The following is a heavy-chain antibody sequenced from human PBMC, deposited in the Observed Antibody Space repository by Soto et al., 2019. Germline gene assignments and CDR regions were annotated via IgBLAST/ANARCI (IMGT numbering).Heavy chain of an antibody. CDR1: GGSISSGDYY. CDR3: ASWRSGSRQGFDP. D-gene: IGHD2-15*01. V-gene: IGHV4-31*03. Sequence: QVQLQESGPGLVKPSQTLSLTCTVSGGSISSGDYYWSWIRQHPGKGLEWIGYIYYSGSTYYNPSPKRRVTISVDTSKNQFSLKLSSVTAADTAVYYCASWRSGSRQGFDPWGQGTLVTVSS. J-gene: IGHJ5*02. CDR2: IYYSGST.